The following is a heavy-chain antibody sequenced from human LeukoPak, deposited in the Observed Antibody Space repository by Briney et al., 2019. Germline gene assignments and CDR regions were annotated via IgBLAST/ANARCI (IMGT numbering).Heavy chain of an antibody. CDR2: IYYSGST. J-gene: IGHJ6*02. D-gene: IGHD2/OR15-2a*01. V-gene: IGHV4-31*03. Sequence: PSETLSLTCTVSGGSISSGGYYWSWIRQHPGKGLEWIGYIYYSGSTYYNPSLKSRVTISVDTSKNQFSLKLSSVTAADTAVYYCASTLIRSYYYYGMDVWGQGTTVTVSS. CDR3: ASTLIRSYYYYGMDV. CDR1: GGSISSGGYY.